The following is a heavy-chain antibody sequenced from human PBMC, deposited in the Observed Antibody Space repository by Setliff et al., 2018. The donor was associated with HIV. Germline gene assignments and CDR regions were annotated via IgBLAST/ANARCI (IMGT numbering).Heavy chain of an antibody. CDR2: IYTSGST. V-gene: IGHV4-4*09. CDR3: ARGGLRVRGAIDSFDY. Sequence: SETLSLTCTVSGGSISSYYWSWIRQPPGKGLEWIGYIYTSGSTNYNPSLKSRVTISVDTSKNQFSLKLNSVTAADTAVYYCARGGLRVRGAIDSFDYWGQGTLVTVSS. D-gene: IGHD3-10*01. J-gene: IGHJ4*02. CDR1: GGSISSYY.